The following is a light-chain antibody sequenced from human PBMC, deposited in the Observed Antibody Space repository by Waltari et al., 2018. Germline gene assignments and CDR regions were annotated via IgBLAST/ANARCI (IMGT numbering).Light chain of an antibody. CDR3: QQYGSSVLYT. Sequence: RASQSLTKRYVAWYQQKPGQAPRRLIYGASSRAAGIPDRFSGSGSGTDFTLTISRLEPEDFAVYYCQQYGSSVLYTFGQGTKLEIK. CDR1: QSLTKRY. CDR2: GAS. J-gene: IGKJ2*01. V-gene: IGKV3-20*01.